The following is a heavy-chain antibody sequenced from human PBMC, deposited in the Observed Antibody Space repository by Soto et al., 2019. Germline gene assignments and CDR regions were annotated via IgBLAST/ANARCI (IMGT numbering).Heavy chain of an antibody. Sequence: EAQLVESGGGLVQPGGSLRLSCAASGFTFSNYAMNWVRQAPGKGLEWVAYITSRGPTIYYADSVKGRFNISRDNAKTSLYLQMNNLRAEDTAIYYCARDSLRNGDENAWGQGTLVTVSS. V-gene: IGHV3-48*03. CDR2: ITSRGPTI. CDR1: GFTFSNYA. CDR3: ARDSLRNGDENA. D-gene: IGHD2-8*01. J-gene: IGHJ5*02.